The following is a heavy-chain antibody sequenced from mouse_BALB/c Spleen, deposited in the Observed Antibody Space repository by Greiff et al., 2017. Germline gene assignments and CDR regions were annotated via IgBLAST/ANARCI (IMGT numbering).Heavy chain of an antibody. J-gene: IGHJ4*01. Sequence: EVMLVESGGGLVKPGGSLKLSCAASGFAFSSYDMSWVRQTPEKRLEWVAYISSGGGSTYYPDTVKGRFTISRDNAKNTLYLQMSSLKSEDTAMYYCARHERLRPNYYAMDYWGQGTSVTVSS. D-gene: IGHD2-4*01. CDR3: ARHERLRPNYYAMDY. CDR2: ISSGGGST. V-gene: IGHV5-12-1*01. CDR1: GFAFSSYD.